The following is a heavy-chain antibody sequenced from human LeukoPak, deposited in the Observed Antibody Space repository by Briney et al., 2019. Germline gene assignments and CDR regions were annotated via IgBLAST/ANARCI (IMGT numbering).Heavy chain of an antibody. CDR2: IGGSGGST. J-gene: IGHJ4*02. D-gene: IGHD1-26*01. V-gene: IGHV3-23*01. CDR3: AKGPYSGSYGYFDY. Sequence: GGSLRLSCAASGFTLSKYAMTWVRQAPGKGLEWVASIGGSGGSTFYADSVKGRFAISRDNSKNTLYLQMNSLRAEDTAVYYCAKGPYSGSYGYFDYWGQGTLVTASS. CDR1: GFTLSKYA.